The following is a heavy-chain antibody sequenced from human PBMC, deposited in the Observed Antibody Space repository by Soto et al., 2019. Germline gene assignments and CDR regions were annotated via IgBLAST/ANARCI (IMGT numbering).Heavy chain of an antibody. CDR3: AKGGYSYGESEY. Sequence: WGSLRLSCAASGFTFSSYGMHWVRQAPGKGLEWVAVISYDGSNKYYADSVKGRFNISRDNSKNTLYLQMNSLRAEDTAVYYCAKGGYSYGESEYWGQGTLVNVSA. CDR1: GFTFSSYG. J-gene: IGHJ4*01. D-gene: IGHD5-18*01. V-gene: IGHV3-30*18. CDR2: ISYDGSNK.